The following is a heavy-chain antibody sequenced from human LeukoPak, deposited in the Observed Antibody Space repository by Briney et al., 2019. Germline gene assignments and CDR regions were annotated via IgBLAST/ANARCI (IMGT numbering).Heavy chain of an antibody. J-gene: IGHJ2*01. CDR2: ITGSGGST. D-gene: IGHD1-26*01. V-gene: IGHV3-23*01. CDR3: AKNLLGSAAFSWYFDL. CDR1: GLTFSNYG. Sequence: GGSLRLSCAASGLTFSNYGMSWVRQAPGKGLEWVSSITGSGGSTCVGSVQGRFTIPRDNSKNALYLQMSSLRADDTAVYYCAKNLLGSAAFSWYFDLWGRGTLVTVSS.